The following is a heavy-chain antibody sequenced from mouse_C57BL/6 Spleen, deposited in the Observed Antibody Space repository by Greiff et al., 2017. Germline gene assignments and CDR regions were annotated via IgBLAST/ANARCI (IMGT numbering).Heavy chain of an antibody. V-gene: IGHV1-55*01. J-gene: IGHJ1*03. CDR3: ARPPDYYGSSYWYFDV. CDR2: IYPGSGST. CDR1: GYTFTSYW. D-gene: IGHD1-1*01. Sequence: QVQLQQPGAELVKPGASVKMSCKASGYTFTSYWITWVKQRPGPGLEWIGDIYPGSGSTKYNEKFKSKATLTVDTSSSTAYMQLSSLTSEDSAVYYCARPPDYYGSSYWYFDVWGTGTTVTVSS.